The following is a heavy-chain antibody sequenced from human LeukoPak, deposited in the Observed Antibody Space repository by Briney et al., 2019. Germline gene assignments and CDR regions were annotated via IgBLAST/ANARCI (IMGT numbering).Heavy chain of an antibody. V-gene: IGHV3-7*03. CDR1: GFILSSYW. D-gene: IGHD3-3*01. CDR3: ARADYDFRWFDP. CDR2: IKQDGSEK. Sequence: GGSLRLSCAASGFILSSYWMSWVRQAPGKGLEWVANIKQDGSEKHYVDSEKGRFTISRDNAKNSLYLQMNSLRAEDTAVYYCARADYDFRWFDPWGQGTLVTVSS. J-gene: IGHJ5*02.